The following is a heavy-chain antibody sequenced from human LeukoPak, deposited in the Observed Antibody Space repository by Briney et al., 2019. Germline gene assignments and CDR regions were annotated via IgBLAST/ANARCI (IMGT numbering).Heavy chain of an antibody. Sequence: GESLKISCKGSGYSFTSYWIGWVRQMPGKGLEWMGIIYPGDSDTRYSPSFQGQVTISADKSISTAYLQWSSLQASDTAMYYCARMANYGDYDGNWFDPWGQGTLVTVSS. CDR1: GYSFTSYW. V-gene: IGHV5-51*01. J-gene: IGHJ5*02. CDR3: ARMANYGDYDGNWFDP. D-gene: IGHD4-17*01. CDR2: IYPGDSDT.